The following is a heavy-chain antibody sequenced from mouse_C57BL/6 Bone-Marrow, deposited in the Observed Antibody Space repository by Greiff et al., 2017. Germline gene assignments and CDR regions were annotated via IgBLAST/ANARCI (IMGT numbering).Heavy chain of an antibody. V-gene: IGHV5-9*01. Sequence: EVKLMESGGGLVKPGGSLKLSCAASGFTFSSYTMSWVRQTPEKRLEWVATISGGGGNTYYPDSVKGRFTISRDNAKNTLYLQMSSLRSEDTALYYGARHRGYYDYDDGFAYGGQGTLVTVSA. CDR2: ISGGGGNT. CDR1: GFTFSSYT. J-gene: IGHJ3*01. D-gene: IGHD2-4*01. CDR3: ARHRGYYDYDDGFAY.